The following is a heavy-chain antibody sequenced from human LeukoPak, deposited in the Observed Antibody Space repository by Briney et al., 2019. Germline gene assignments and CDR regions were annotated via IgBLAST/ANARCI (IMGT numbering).Heavy chain of an antibody. Sequence: SETLSLTCTVSGGSISSYYWSWIRQPPGKGLEWIGYIYYSGSTNYNPSLKSRVTISKDTSKNQFSLKLTSVSAADTAVYYCARDNYYVATSYRTFQYWGQGALVTVSS. J-gene: IGHJ4*02. V-gene: IGHV4-59*01. CDR3: ARDNYYVATSYRTFQY. CDR2: IYYSGST. D-gene: IGHD3-10*02. CDR1: GGSISSYY.